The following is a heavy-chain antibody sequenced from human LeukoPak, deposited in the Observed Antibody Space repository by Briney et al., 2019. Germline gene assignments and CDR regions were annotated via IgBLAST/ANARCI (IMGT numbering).Heavy chain of an antibody. CDR1: GGSISSYY. D-gene: IGHD5-18*01. V-gene: IGHV4-4*07. CDR2: IDTSGST. J-gene: IGHJ6*02. Sequence: SETLSLTCTVSGGSISSYYWSWIRQPAGKGLEWIGRIDTSGSTNYNPSLKSRVTISVDTSKNQFSLKLSSVTAADTAVYYCARGERGYSYGKGGYYYGMDVWGQGTTVTVSS. CDR3: ARGERGYSYGKGGYYYGMDV.